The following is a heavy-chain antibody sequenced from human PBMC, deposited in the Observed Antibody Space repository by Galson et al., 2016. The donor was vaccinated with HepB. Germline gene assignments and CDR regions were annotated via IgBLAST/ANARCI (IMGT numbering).Heavy chain of an antibody. V-gene: IGHV3-7*01. CDR1: GFSFRNYW. D-gene: IGHD6-19*01. Sequence: SLRLSCAASGFSFRNYWMNWVRHAPGKGLEWVANIQQDGDEKYYMDSVKGQFTISRDNAQNSVYLQMNSLRAEDTAVYYCARDPHEQWAVRFDIWGPGTAVTVSS. J-gene: IGHJ3*02. CDR3: ARDPHEQWAVRFDI. CDR2: IQQDGDEK.